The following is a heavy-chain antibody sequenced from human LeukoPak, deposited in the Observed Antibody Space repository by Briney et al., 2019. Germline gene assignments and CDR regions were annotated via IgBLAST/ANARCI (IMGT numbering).Heavy chain of an antibody. CDR1: GGSISSGDYY. D-gene: IGHD2-2*01. V-gene: IGHV4-30-4*08. J-gene: IGHJ5*02. Sequence: PSETLSLTCTVSGGSISSGDYYWSWIRQPPGKGLECIGYIYYSGSTYYNPALKSRVTISVGTSKTQFSLKLSSVTAADTAVSYCARGPLYIVVVPAEGLDHWGQGTLVTVSS. CDR3: ARGPLYIVVVPAEGLDH. CDR2: IYYSGST.